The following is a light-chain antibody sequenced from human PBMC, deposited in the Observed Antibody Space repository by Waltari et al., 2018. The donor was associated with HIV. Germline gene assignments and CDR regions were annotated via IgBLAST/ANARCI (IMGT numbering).Light chain of an antibody. V-gene: IGKV2-30*01. J-gene: IGKJ1*01. CDR1: QSLIYTDGNTY. CDR2: QIS. CDR3: MQSTHWPGT. Sequence: EAVLTQSPVSLSVALGRPASISCRSSQSLIYTDGNTYLNWFHQRPGQSPRRLIYQISNRDSGVPDRFSGSGSVTDFTLHISRVEAEDLGIFYCMQSTHWPGTFGQGTKVEIQ.